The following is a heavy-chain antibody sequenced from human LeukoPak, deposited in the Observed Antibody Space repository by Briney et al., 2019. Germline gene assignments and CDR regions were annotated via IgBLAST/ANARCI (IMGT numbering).Heavy chain of an antibody. CDR3: ARGSRITIFGVVINNWFDP. CDR1: GGSISSSSYY. J-gene: IGHJ5*02. V-gene: IGHV4-39*07. D-gene: IGHD3-3*01. Sequence: SETLSLTCTVSGGSISSSSYYWGWIRQPPGKGLEWIGSIYHSGSTYYNPSLKSRVTISVDTSKNQFSLKLSSVTAADTAVYYCARGSRITIFGVVINNWFDPWGQGTLVTVSS. CDR2: IYHSGST.